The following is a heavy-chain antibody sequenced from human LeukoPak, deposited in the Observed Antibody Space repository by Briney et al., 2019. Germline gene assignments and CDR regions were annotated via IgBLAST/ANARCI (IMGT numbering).Heavy chain of an antibody. CDR3: ARHRLGATRSFDI. V-gene: IGHV4-34*01. J-gene: IGHJ3*02. D-gene: IGHD4/OR15-4a*01. CDR1: SGSFSGYY. Sequence: SETLSLTCAVYSGSFSGYYWSWIRQPPGKGLEWIGEVNDSGITNCNPSLKSRVTISVDTAKNQFSLELSSVTAADTAVYYCARHRLGATRSFDIWGQGTMVTVSS. CDR2: VNDSGIT.